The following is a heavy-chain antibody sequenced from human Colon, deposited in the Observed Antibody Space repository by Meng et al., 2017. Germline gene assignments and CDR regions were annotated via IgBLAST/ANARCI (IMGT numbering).Heavy chain of an antibody. J-gene: IGHJ4*02. Sequence: SQTLSLTRVISGDSASSNIAAWNCIRQSPSRGLEWLGRTYYRSKWYNDYAVPVKGRITINPDTYKNKCSLPLNSMTPEDTAVYYCARGLLATGFDSWDQGTLVTVSS. D-gene: IGHD5-12*01. CDR1: GDSASSNIAA. CDR2: TYYRSKWYN. CDR3: ARGLLATGFDS. V-gene: IGHV6-1*01.